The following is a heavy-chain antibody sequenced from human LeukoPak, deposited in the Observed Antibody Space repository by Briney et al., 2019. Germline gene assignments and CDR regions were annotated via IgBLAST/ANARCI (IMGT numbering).Heavy chain of an antibody. CDR3: AREVSDGGYGSGLAAFDI. D-gene: IGHD3-10*01. CDR1: GGSISSNNW. CDR2: INHSGST. J-gene: IGHJ3*02. V-gene: IGHV4-4*02. Sequence: PSETLSLTCAVSGGSISSNNWWSWVRQPPGKGLEWIGEINHSGSTNYNPSLKSRVTISVDTSKNQFSLKLSSVTAADTAVYYCAREVSDGGYGSGLAAFDIWGQGTMVTVSS.